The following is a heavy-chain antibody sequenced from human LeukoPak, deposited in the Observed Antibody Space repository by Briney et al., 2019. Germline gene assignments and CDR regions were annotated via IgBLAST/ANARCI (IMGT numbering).Heavy chain of an antibody. J-gene: IGHJ4*02. CDR3: AKDLTVHAAPLFDY. V-gene: IGHV3-23*01. CDR2: ISASGRTT. D-gene: IGHD2-21*02. Sequence: AGNLRLSCAASAFTFSSYDRSWLRQAPGKGLEWVSCISASGRTTYYADSVKGRFTISRDNSRNTLYLQMNSLRAEDTAVYYCAKDLTVHAAPLFDYWGQGNLVTVSS. CDR1: AFTFSSYD.